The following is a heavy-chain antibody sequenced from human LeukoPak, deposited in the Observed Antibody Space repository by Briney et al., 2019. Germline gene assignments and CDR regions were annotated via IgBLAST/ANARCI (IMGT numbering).Heavy chain of an antibody. V-gene: IGHV4-4*02. Sequence: SETLSLTCAVSGGSISSSNWWSWVRQPPGKGLEWIGEIYHSGSTNYNPSLKSRVTISVDKSKNQFSLKLSSVTAADTAVYYCARDQKRGTSWELLRAQTYDAFDIWGQGTMVTVSS. J-gene: IGHJ3*02. D-gene: IGHD1-26*01. CDR1: GGSISSSNW. CDR3: ARDQKRGTSWELLRAQTYDAFDI. CDR2: IYHSGST.